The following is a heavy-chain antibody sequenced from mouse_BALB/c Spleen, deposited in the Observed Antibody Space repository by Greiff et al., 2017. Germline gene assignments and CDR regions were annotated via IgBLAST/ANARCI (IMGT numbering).Heavy chain of an antibody. CDR1: GFTFSSYG. CDR2: INSNGGST. Sequence: EVQRVESGGGLVQPGGSLKLSCAASGFTFSSYGMSWVRQTPDKRLELVATINSNGGSTYYPDSVKGRFTISRDNAKNTLYLQMSSLKSEDTAMYYCARDGNYGNYYFDYWGQGTTLTVSS. CDR3: ARDGNYGNYYFDY. V-gene: IGHV5-6-3*01. D-gene: IGHD2-1*01. J-gene: IGHJ2*01.